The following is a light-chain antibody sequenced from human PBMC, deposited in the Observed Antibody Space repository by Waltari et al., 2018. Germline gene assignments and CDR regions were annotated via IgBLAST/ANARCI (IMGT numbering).Light chain of an antibody. CDR2: DNN. CDR3: GTWDTSLSKV. CDR1: RSNIGQNY. J-gene: IGLJ2*01. V-gene: IGLV1-51*01. Sequence: QSVLTQPPSLSAAPGQKVTISCSGSRSNIGQNYVSWYQQFPGTAPKLLIYDNNKRPSGIPDRFSGSKSGTSATLVITGLQTGDEADYYCGTWDTSLSKVFGGGTKLTVL.